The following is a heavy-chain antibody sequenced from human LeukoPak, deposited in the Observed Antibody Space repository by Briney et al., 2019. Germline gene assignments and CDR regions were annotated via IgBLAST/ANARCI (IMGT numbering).Heavy chain of an antibody. J-gene: IGHJ6*03. V-gene: IGHV4-38-2*01. CDR1: GYSITSGYH. CDR3: VRSPYYYYHMDV. CDR2: IYHSGST. Sequence: SETLSLTCAVSGYSITSGYHWGWIRQPPGKGLEWIGTIYHSGSTYYNPSLKSRVIVSVDTSKNQFSLKLSSVTAADTAVYYCVRSPYYYYHMDVWGKGTSVTVSS.